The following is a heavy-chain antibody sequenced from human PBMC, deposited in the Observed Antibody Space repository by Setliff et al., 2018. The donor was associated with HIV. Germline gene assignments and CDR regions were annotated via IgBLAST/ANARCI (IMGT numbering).Heavy chain of an antibody. CDR3: AHRCSGWLAPCPLNDVFDS. CDR1: GFSLTTSGVG. V-gene: IGHV2-5*02. CDR2: IYWDDDK. J-gene: IGHJ3*02. D-gene: IGHD6-19*01. Sequence: SGPTLVNPTQTLTLTCTFSGFSLTTSGVGVGWIRQPPGKALEWLAFIYWDDDKRYNPSLQSRVTITKDTSKNQVVLTMTNIDPADTATYWCAHRCSGWLAPCPLNDVFDSWGQGTVVTVSS.